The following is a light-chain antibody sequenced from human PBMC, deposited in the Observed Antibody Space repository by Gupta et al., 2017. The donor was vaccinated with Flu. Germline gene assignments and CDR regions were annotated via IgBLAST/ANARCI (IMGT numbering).Light chain of an antibody. CDR2: DVT. CDR3: SSYRSSTTL. Sequence: GAIVDIGRFSYVSWYQQHPGKAPKLIYDVTCRPSVVSVCFSGSKSGNTASLTISGLRAEDEADYYCSSYRSSTTLFGGGTRVTVL. CDR1: IVDIGRFSY. J-gene: IGLJ2*01. V-gene: IGLV2-14*03.